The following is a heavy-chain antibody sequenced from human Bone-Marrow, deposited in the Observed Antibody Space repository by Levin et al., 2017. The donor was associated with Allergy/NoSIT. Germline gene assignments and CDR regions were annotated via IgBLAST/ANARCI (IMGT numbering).Heavy chain of an antibody. J-gene: IGHJ5*01. CDR2: IFSNDAK. V-gene: IGHV2-26*01. CDR3: ARIRITVAGWYDS. D-gene: IGHD6-19*01. Sequence: SGPTLVKPTETLTLTCTVSDFLLSNLRVGVAWIRQPPGKALEWLANIFSNDAKTYSASLGSRLTISRDTSESQVVLTMTNMGPADTATYYCARIRITVAGWYDSWGQGALVTVSS. CDR1: DFLLSNLRVG.